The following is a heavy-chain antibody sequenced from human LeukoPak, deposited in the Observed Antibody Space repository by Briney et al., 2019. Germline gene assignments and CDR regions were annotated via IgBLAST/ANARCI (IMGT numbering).Heavy chain of an antibody. CDR2: INHSGST. D-gene: IGHD6-19*01. J-gene: IGHJ6*02. CDR3: ARDPAVAGSWNYYYYGMDV. Sequence: SETLSLTCAVCGGSFSGYYWSWIRQPPGKGLEWIGEINHSGSTNYNPSLKSRVTISVDTSKNQFSLKLSSVTAADTAVYYCARDPAVAGSWNYYYYGMDVWGQGTTVTVSS. V-gene: IGHV4-34*01. CDR1: GGSFSGYY.